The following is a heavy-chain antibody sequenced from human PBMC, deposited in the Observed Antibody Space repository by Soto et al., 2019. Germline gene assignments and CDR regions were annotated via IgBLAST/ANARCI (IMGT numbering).Heavy chain of an antibody. J-gene: IGHJ4*01. Sequence: EVQLLESGGGLVQPGGSLRLSCAASGFTFSSYAMSWVRQAPGKGLEWVSAISGSADSTYYADSVKGRFTISRDNSKNTLNLQMNSLRAEDTAVYYCAKDYYGAPAHQLAYWGHGTLVTVSS. D-gene: IGHD4-17*01. CDR2: ISGSADST. CDR3: AKDYYGAPAHQLAY. V-gene: IGHV3-23*01. CDR1: GFTFSSYA.